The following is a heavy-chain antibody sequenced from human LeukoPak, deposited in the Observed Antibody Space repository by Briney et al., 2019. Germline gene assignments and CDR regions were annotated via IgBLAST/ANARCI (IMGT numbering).Heavy chain of an antibody. V-gene: IGHV4-30-4*01. Sequence: SETLSLTCTVSGGSISSGDYYWSWIRQPPGKGLEWIGYIYYSGSTYYNPSLKSRVTISVDTSKNQFSLKLSSVTAADTAVYYCARGTVTETFYYGMDVWGQGTTVTVSS. D-gene: IGHD4-17*01. CDR3: ARGTVTETFYYGMDV. CDR2: IYYSGST. CDR1: GGSISSGDYY. J-gene: IGHJ6*02.